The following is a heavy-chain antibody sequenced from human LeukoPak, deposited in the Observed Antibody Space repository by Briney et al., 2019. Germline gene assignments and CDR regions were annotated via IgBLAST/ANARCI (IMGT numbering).Heavy chain of an antibody. CDR3: ARGGTARYDFWSGYYPRFDY. CDR1: GFTFSSYW. V-gene: IGHV3-7*01. D-gene: IGHD3-3*01. CDR2: IKQDGSEK. Sequence: GGSLRLSCAASGFTFSSYWMSWVRQAPGKGLEWVANIKQDGSEKYYVDSVKGRFTISRDNAKNSLYLQMSSLRAEDTAVYCCARGGTARYDFWSGYYPRFDYWGQGTLVTVSS. J-gene: IGHJ4*02.